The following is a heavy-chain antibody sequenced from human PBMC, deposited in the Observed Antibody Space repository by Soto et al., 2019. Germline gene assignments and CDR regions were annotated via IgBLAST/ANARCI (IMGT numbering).Heavy chain of an antibody. Sequence: VQLVESGGGVVRPGGSLRLSCAASGFTFDDYGMSWVRQAPGKGLEWVSDINWNGGSTGYADSVKGRFTISRDNVLISLFVQMLGLRAAGAALCYCVGVLSGFVAFVFWGQGTLVTVSS. CDR3: VGVLSGFVAFVF. CDR2: INWNGGST. V-gene: IGHV3-20*04. CDR1: GFTFDDYG. D-gene: IGHD3-22*01. J-gene: IGHJ4*02.